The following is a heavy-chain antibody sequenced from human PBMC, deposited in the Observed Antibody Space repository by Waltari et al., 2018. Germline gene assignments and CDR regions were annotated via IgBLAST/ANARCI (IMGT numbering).Heavy chain of an antibody. J-gene: IGHJ4*02. CDR1: GYTFANFY. CDR3: ARVPPGPYYFDY. Sequence: QVQLVQSGAEVKKPGASVNVSCKASGYTFANFYIPWVRQAPGHGLEGMGKINPKGGSAGYAQRFKGRIIMTTDTSTGTVYMELNSLTSNDTAVYFCARVPPGPYYFDYWGQGTLVTVSS. CDR2: INPKGGSA. V-gene: IGHV1-46*01.